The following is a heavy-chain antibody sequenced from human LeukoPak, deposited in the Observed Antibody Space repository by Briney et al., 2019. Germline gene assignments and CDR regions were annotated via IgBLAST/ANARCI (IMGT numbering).Heavy chain of an antibody. CDR2: IYYSGST. D-gene: IGHD5-12*01. J-gene: IGHJ6*02. CDR3: ARASLIRGFYGMDV. CDR1: GGSISDYY. Sequence: SETLSLTCTVSGGSISDYYWSWIRQPPGKGLEWIGHIYYSGSTNYNPSLKSRVTISVDRSKNQFSLKLSSVTAADTAVYYCARASLIRGFYGMDVWGQGTTVTVSS. V-gene: IGHV4-59*12.